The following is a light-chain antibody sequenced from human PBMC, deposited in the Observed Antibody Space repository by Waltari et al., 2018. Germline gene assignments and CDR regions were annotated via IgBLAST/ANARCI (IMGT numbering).Light chain of an antibody. Sequence: QSVLTQPPSASGTPGQRVTISCSGSSSNIGSNHVNWYQPLPGTAPKPLIYRNKQRPAGVPDRFSASKAGTSASLAISGLQSEDEADYYCAAWDDSLHGYVFGSGTKVTVL. J-gene: IGLJ1*01. CDR3: AAWDDSLHGYV. CDR1: SSNIGSNH. V-gene: IGLV1-44*01. CDR2: RNK.